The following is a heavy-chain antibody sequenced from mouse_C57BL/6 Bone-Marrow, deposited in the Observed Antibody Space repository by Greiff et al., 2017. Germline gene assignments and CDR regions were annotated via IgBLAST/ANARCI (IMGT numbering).Heavy chain of an antibody. CDR2: ISYDGSN. CDR1: GYSITSGYY. J-gene: IGHJ4*01. CDR3: ARAIYY. Sequence: VQLQQPGPGLVKPSQSLSLTCSVTGYSITSGYYWNWIRQFPGNKLEWMGYISYDGSNNYNPSLKNRISITRDTSKNQFFLKLNSVTTEDTATYYCARAIYYWGQGTSVTVSS. V-gene: IGHV3-6*01.